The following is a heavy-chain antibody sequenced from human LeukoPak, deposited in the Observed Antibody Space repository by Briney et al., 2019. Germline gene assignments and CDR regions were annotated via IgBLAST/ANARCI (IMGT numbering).Heavy chain of an antibody. V-gene: IGHV4-59*08. J-gene: IGHJ3*02. CDR1: GGSISSYY. Sequence: SETLSLTCIVSGGSISSYYWSWIRQPPGKGLEWIGYIYYTGSTNYNPSLKSRVTISVDTSKNQLSLKLRSVTAADTAVYYCARQDSGTYLNPLDIWGEGTVVTVSS. CDR2: IYYTGST. CDR3: ARQDSGTYLNPLDI. D-gene: IGHD1-26*01.